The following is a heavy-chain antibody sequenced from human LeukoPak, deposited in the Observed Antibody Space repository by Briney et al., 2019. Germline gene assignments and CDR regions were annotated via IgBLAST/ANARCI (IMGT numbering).Heavy chain of an antibody. CDR3: EAVGDAFDI. CDR2: ISAYNGNT. D-gene: IGHD6-19*01. J-gene: IGHJ3*02. V-gene: IGHV1-18*01. CDR1: GYTFTSYD. Sequence: ASVKVSCKASGYTFTSYDINWVRQAPGQGLEWMGWISAYNGNTNYAQKLQGRVTMTTDTSTSTAYMELRSLGSDDTAVYYCEAVGDAFDIWGQGTMVTVSS.